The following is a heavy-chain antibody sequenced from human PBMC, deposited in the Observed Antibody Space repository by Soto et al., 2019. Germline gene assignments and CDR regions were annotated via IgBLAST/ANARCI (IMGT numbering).Heavy chain of an antibody. CDR3: AREYVDTAMVRSSLDY. V-gene: IGHV1-69*06. J-gene: IGHJ4*02. D-gene: IGHD5-18*01. Sequence: AASVKVSCKASGGTFSSYAISWVRQAPGQGLEWMGGIIPIFGTANYAQKFQGRVTITADKSTSTAYMELSSLRSEDTAAYYCAREYVDTAMVRSSLDYWGQGTPVTVSS. CDR2: IIPIFGTA. CDR1: GGTFSSYA.